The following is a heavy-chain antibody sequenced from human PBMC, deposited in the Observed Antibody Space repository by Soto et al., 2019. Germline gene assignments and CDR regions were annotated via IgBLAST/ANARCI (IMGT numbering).Heavy chain of an antibody. Sequence: GGSLRLSCVASGFSLSNYPMNWVRQTPGKRLEWISYSSPRGDTIYYADSVEGRFTISRDNARNSLSLHMSSLRDEDSALYYCAKGPHTDVGWPYYFESWGQGVPVTVSS. CDR1: GFSLSNYP. D-gene: IGHD6-19*01. J-gene: IGHJ4*02. CDR3: AKGPHTDVGWPYYFES. V-gene: IGHV3-48*02. CDR2: SSPRGDTI.